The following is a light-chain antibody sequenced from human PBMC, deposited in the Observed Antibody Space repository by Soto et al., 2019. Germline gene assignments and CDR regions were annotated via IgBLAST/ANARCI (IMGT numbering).Light chain of an antibody. CDR1: QSVRSS. CDR2: GAS. V-gene: IGKV3-15*01. Sequence: EIVLTQSPATLSVSPGERATLSCRASQSVRSSLAWYQQKPGQAPRALIYGASTRAAGVPARFSGSGSGIEFILTISSLQSEDSAVYYCQQYINWPVTFGQGTKVDNK. J-gene: IGKJ1*01. CDR3: QQYINWPVT.